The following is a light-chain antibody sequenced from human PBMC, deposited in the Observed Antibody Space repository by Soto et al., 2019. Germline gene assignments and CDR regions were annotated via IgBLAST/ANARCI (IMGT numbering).Light chain of an antibody. CDR2: GVS. V-gene: IGKV3-15*01. CDR1: ESVGSH. CDR3: QQYDNWPPWT. J-gene: IGKJ1*01. Sequence: DTVMTQSPATLSVSPGETATLSCRASESVGSHLAWYQQKPGQAPRLLIYGVSTRATGIPARIRGSGSETEFTLTISSLQSEDFAVYYCQQYDNWPPWTFGQGTKVDIK.